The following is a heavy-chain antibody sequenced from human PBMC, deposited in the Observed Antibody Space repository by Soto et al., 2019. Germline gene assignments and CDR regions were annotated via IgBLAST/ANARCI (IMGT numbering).Heavy chain of an antibody. CDR3: ARAYCGGDCYQNWFDP. CDR1: GGSFSGYY. Sequence: SETLSLTCAVYGGSFSGYYWSWIRQPLGKGLEWIGYIYYSGSTNYNPSLKSRVTISVDTSKNQFSLKLSSVTAADTAVYYCARAYCGGDCYQNWFDPWGQGTLVTVSS. D-gene: IGHD2-21*02. CDR2: IYYSGST. J-gene: IGHJ5*02. V-gene: IGHV4-59*01.